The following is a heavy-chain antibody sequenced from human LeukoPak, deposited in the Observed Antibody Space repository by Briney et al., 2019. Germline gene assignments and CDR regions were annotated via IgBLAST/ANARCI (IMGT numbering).Heavy chain of an antibody. CDR2: INSDGSST. CDR1: GFTFSSYW. D-gene: IGHD5-18*01. CDR3: TRGFGLDY. Sequence: GGSLTLSCPAAGFTFSSYWMHWVRQAAGKGLVWVSRINSDGSSTSYADSVKGRFTISRDNAKNTLYLQMNSLRAEDTAVYYCTRGFGLDYWGQGTLVTVSS. V-gene: IGHV3-74*01. J-gene: IGHJ4*02.